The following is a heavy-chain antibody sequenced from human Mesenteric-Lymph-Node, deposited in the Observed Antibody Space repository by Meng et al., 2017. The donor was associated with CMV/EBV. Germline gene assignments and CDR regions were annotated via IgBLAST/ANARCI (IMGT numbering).Heavy chain of an antibody. CDR2: IYYSGST. V-gene: IGHV4-38-2*02. J-gene: IGHJ6*02. CDR3: ARGESGYYYAMDV. Sequence: SETLSLTCTVSGYSISSGYYWGWIRQPPGKGLEWIGYIYYSGSTNYNPSLKSRVTISVDTSKNQFTLNLTSVTAADTAMYYCARGESGYYYAMDVWGQGTTVTVSS. CDR1: GYSISSGYY.